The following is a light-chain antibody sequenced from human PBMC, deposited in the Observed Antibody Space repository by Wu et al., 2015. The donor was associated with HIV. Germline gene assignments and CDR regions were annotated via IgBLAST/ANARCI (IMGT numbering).Light chain of an antibody. Sequence: MTQSPATLSASVGDRVTITCRASQGITNYLAWYQQKPGKVPKVLIYAASTLQSGAPSRFSGSGSGTDFTLTISSLQPEDVATYYCQKYNTAPWTFGQGTKVEIK. CDR2: AAS. CDR1: QGITNY. J-gene: IGKJ1*01. CDR3: QKYNTAPWT. V-gene: IGKV1-27*01.